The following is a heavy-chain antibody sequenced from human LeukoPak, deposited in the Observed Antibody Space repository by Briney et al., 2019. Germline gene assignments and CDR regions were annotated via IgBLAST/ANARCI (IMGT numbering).Heavy chain of an antibody. J-gene: IGHJ4*02. CDR1: GXTVSSNY. CDR3: ARVSSGWLYYFDY. CDR2: SYSGGST. V-gene: IGHV3-53*01. Sequence: GGSLRLSCAASGXTVSSNYMSWVRQAPGKGLEWVSVSYSGGSTYYADSVKGRFTISRDNSKNTLYLQMNSLRAEDTAVYYCARVSSGWLYYFDYWGQGTLVTVSS. D-gene: IGHD6-19*01.